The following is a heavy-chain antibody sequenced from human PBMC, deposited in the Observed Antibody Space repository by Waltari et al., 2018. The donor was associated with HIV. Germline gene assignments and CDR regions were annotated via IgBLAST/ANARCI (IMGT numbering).Heavy chain of an antibody. Sequence: QVQLVESGGGVVQPGRSLRLSCAASGFTFSSYGLHWVRQAPGKGLEWVAVISYDGSNKYYADSVKGRFTISRDNSKNTLYLQMNSLRAEDTAVYYCAKGVGNGALDGMDVWGQGTTVTVSS. CDR1: GFTFSSYG. J-gene: IGHJ6*02. V-gene: IGHV3-30*18. CDR2: ISYDGSNK. D-gene: IGHD2-8*01. CDR3: AKGVGNGALDGMDV.